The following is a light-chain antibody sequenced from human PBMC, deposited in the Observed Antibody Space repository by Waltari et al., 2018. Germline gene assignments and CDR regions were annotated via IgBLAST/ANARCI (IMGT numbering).Light chain of an antibody. CDR1: SSDVGSYNY. V-gene: IGLV2-14*01. Sequence: QSALTQPASVSGSRGQSITISCTGTSSDVGSYNYVSWYQQHPGKAPKIMSYDVSKRPSGVSNRFSGSKSGNTASLTSSGLQAEDEADYYCTSYTSSNTYVFGTGTKVTVL. CDR3: TSYTSSNTYV. CDR2: DVS. J-gene: IGLJ1*01.